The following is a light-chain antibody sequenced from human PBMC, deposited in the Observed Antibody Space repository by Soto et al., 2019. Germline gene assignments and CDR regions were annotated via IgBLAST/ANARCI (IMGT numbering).Light chain of an antibody. CDR3: QSYDSSLSGHVV. V-gene: IGLV1-40*01. CDR2: GNT. J-gene: IGLJ2*01. CDR1: SSNIGAGYD. Sequence: QSVLTQPPSVSGAPGQTVTISCTGSSSNIGAGYDVHWYQQLPGTAPKLLIYGNTNRPSGVPDRFSGSRSGTSASLAITGVQAEEEADDYCQSYDSSLSGHVVFGGGTKLTVL.